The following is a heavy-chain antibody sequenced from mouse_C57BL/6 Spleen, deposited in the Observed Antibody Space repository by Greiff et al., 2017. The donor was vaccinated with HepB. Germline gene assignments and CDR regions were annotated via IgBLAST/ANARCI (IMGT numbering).Heavy chain of an antibody. CDR1: GFTFSSYA. J-gene: IGHJ3*01. D-gene: IGHD1-1*01. CDR3: ARVTEYGSSWFAY. V-gene: IGHV5-4*03. Sequence: EVMLVESGGGLVKPGGSLKLSCAASGFTFSSYAMSWVRQTPEKRLEWVATISDGGSYTYYPDNVKGRFTISRDNAKNNLYLHMSHLTAEDPAMYYCARVTEYGSSWFAYWGQGTLVTVSA. CDR2: ISDGGSYT.